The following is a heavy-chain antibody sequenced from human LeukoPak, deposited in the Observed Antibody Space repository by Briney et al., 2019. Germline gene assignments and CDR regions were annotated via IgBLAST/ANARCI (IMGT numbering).Heavy chain of an antibody. J-gene: IGHJ4*02. CDR2: ISASSNFT. Sequence: GGSLRLSCAASGFTFSTHSMYWVRQAPGKGLEWVSSISASSNFTHYAESVRGRFTISRDNAKNSLYLQMNSLGAQDTAVYYCARPATGYCSSAGCHWDSWGQGTLVTVSS. CDR1: GFTFSTHS. V-gene: IGHV3-21*01. D-gene: IGHD2-2*01. CDR3: ARPATGYCSSAGCHWDS.